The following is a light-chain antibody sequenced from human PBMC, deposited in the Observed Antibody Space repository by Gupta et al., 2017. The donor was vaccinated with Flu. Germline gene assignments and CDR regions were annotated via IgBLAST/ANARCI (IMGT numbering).Light chain of an antibody. Sequence: QSALTQPVSVSAPSVPSIPISCTGASNFASYNLVSWYQQHPGDPPKLIFYDVNKRPAVVSNCFSCTNAGNTASRTISRLHAEDEAYYYCCSYVSSDTFVFGTATKVSVL. J-gene: IGLJ1*01. V-gene: IGLV2-23*02. CDR2: DVN. CDR1: SNFASYNL. CDR3: CSYVSSDTFV.